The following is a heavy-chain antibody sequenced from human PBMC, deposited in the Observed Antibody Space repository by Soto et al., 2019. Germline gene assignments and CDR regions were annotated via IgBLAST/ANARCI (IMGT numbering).Heavy chain of an antibody. V-gene: IGHV4-34*01. CDR3: ARRGYSYGYDY. J-gene: IGHJ4*02. D-gene: IGHD5-18*01. CDR1: GESFSGYY. CDR2: IDQSGTT. Sequence: SETLSLTCAVYGESFSGYYWSWIRQSPETGLEWIGEIDQSGTTNYNPALKSRVTISEDTSKNQFSLKVSSVTAADTAVYYCARRGYSYGYDYWGQGTLVTVSS.